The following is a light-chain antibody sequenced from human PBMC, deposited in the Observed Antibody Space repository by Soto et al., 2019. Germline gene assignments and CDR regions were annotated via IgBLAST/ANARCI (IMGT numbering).Light chain of an antibody. Sequence: QSVLTQPASVSGSPGQSITISCTGTSSYVGGYNYVSWYQQHPGKAPKLMIYEVSNRPSGVSNRFSGSKSGNTASLTISGLQAEDEADYYCSSYTSSSLYVFGTGTKLTVL. CDR1: SSYVGGYNY. CDR2: EVS. V-gene: IGLV2-14*01. J-gene: IGLJ1*01. CDR3: SSYTSSSLYV.